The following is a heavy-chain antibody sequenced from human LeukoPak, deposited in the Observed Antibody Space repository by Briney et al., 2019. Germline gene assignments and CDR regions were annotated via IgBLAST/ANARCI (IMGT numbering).Heavy chain of an antibody. Sequence: SETLSLTCTVSGGSISSSSYYWGWIRQPPGKGLEWIGSIYYSGSTYYNPSLKSRVTTSVDTSKNQFSLKLSSVTAADTAVYYCARGCSSTSCHTARYYFDYWGQGTLVTVSS. J-gene: IGHJ4*02. D-gene: IGHD2-2*02. CDR3: ARGCSSTSCHTARYYFDY. CDR1: GGSISSSSYY. V-gene: IGHV4-39*01. CDR2: IYYSGST.